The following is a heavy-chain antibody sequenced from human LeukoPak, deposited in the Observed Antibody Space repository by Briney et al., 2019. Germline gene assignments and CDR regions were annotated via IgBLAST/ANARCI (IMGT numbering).Heavy chain of an antibody. CDR2: IDHRGDT. CDR3: ARGATISETGYFDF. Sequence: SETLPLTCAVYGGSFSRYYWSWIRQSPGKGLEWIAEIDHRGDTNYNPSVKSRVTISVDTSKNQFSLKVRSLSAADTAVYYCARGATISETGYFDFWGQGTLVTVSS. V-gene: IGHV4-34*01. D-gene: IGHD5-24*01. J-gene: IGHJ4*03. CDR1: GGSFSRYY.